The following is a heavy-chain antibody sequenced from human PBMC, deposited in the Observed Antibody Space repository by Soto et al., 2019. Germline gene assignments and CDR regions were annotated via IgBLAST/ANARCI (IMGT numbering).Heavy chain of an antibody. CDR1: GYTFTSYA. Sequence: GASVKVSCKASGYTFTSYAMHWVRQAPGQRLEWMGWINAGNGNTKYSQKFQGRVTITRDTSASTAYMELSSLRSEDTAVYYCARDHGGYCSGGSCYSGWFDPWGQGTLVTVSS. D-gene: IGHD2-15*01. J-gene: IGHJ5*02. CDR2: INAGNGNT. V-gene: IGHV1-3*01. CDR3: ARDHGGYCSGGSCYSGWFDP.